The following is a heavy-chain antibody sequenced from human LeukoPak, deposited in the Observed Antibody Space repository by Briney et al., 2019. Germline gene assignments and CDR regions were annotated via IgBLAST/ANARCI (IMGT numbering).Heavy chain of an antibody. CDR3: ARGDYVWGSYLRYAY. CDR1: GGSFSGYY. V-gene: IGHV4-34*01. CDR2: INHSGST. D-gene: IGHD3-16*02. Sequence: PSETLSLTCAVYGGSFSGYYWSWIRQPPGKGLEWIGEINHSGSTNYNPSLKSRVTISVDTSKNQFSLKLSSVTAADTAVYYCARGDYVWGSYLRYAYWGQGTLVTVSS. J-gene: IGHJ4*02.